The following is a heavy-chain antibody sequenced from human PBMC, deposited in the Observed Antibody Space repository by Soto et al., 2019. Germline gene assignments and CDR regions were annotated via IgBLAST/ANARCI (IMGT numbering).Heavy chain of an antibody. CDR3: ARDQDDSSDAFDI. Sequence: PVGSLRLSCAASGFTFTKYWIHWVRQAPGKGLVWVSRINSDGSEKYYVDSVKGRFTISRDNAKNSLYLQMNSLRAEDTVVYYCARDQDDSSDAFDIWGQGTMVTVSS. CDR2: INSDGSEK. J-gene: IGHJ3*02. V-gene: IGHV3-74*01. D-gene: IGHD3-3*01. CDR1: GFTFTKYW.